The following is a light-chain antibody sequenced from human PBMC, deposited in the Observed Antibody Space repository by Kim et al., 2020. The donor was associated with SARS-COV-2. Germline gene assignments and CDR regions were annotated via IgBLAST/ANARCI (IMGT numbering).Light chain of an antibody. V-gene: IGKV3-20*01. CDR2: GAS. CDR3: QQYGNSPKT. Sequence: SPGQRAPLSCRARQCVSSNYLAWYRQKPGQAPRVLIYGASRRATGIPDRFSGSGSGTDFTLTISRLEPEDFAVYYCQQYGNSPKTFGGGTKVEIK. J-gene: IGKJ4*01. CDR1: QCVSSNY.